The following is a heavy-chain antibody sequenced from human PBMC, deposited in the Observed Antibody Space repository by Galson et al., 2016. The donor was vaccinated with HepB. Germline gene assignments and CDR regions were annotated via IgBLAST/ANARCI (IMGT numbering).Heavy chain of an antibody. D-gene: IGHD3-22*01. CDR3: AKDISPPYDSSGYYSRRYFQH. CDR2: ISWNSGNI. V-gene: IGHV3-9*01. J-gene: IGHJ1*01. Sequence: SLRLSCAASGFRFDDHAMHWVRQAPGKGLEWVSGISWNSGNIGYADSVKGRFTISRDNAKNSLYLQMNSLRAEDTALYYCAKDISPPYDSSGYYSRRYFQHWGQGTLVTVSS. CDR1: GFRFDDHA.